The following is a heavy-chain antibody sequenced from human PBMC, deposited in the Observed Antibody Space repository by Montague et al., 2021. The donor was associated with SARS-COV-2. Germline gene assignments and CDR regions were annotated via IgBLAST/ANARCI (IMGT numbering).Heavy chain of an antibody. V-gene: IGHV4-61*05. CDR2: IYYCGST. D-gene: IGHD3-10*01. CDR3: ARTYYFGSVVWFDP. Sequence: SETLSLTCTVSGGSISSSSYYWSWIRQPPGKGLEWIGYIYYCGSTNYNPSLKSRVTISVDTSKNQFSLKLSSVTAADTAVYYCARTYYFGSVVWFDPWGQGTLVTVSS. CDR1: GGSISSSSYY. J-gene: IGHJ5*02.